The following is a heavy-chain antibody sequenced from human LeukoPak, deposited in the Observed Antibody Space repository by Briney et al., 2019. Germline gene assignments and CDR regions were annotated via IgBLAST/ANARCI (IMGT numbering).Heavy chain of an antibody. CDR1: GGSISSGGYY. CDR3: ASASGSYYTLPYYFDY. V-gene: IGHV4-31*03. CDR2: IYYSGST. J-gene: IGHJ4*02. Sequence: SETLSLTCTVSGGSISSGGYYWSWIRQHPGKGLEWIGYIYYSGSTYYNPSLKRRVTISVDTSKNQFSLELSSVTAADTAVYHCASASGSYYTLPYYFDYWGQGTLVTVSS. D-gene: IGHD3-10*01.